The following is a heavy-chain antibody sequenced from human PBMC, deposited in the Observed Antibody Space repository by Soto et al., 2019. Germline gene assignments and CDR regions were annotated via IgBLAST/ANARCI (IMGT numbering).Heavy chain of an antibody. V-gene: IGHV2-5*02. J-gene: IGHJ6*02. CDR1: GFSLSTSGVG. Sequence: QITLKESGPTLVKPTQTLTLTCTFSGFSLSTSGVGVGWIRQPPGKALEWLALIYWDDDKRYSPSLKSRLTITKDTSKNQVVLTMTNMDPVDTATYYCAHRHSYDYYYYYGMDVWGQGTTVTVSS. CDR3: AHRHSYDYYYYYGMDV. D-gene: IGHD5-18*01. CDR2: IYWDDDK.